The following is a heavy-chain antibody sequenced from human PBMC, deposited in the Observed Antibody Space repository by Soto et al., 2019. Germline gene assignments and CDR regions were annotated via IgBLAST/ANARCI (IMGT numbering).Heavy chain of an antibody. J-gene: IGHJ5*02. D-gene: IGHD1-26*01. Sequence: GASVKVSCKASGYTFTSYAMHWVRQAPGQRLEWMGWINAGNGKTKYSLQFQGRVTITRDTSASTAYMDLSSLRSEDTAVYYCACWAGRSGNRFDPWGQGTLDTVSS. CDR2: INAGNGKT. CDR3: ACWAGRSGNRFDP. V-gene: IGHV1-3*01. CDR1: GYTFTSYA.